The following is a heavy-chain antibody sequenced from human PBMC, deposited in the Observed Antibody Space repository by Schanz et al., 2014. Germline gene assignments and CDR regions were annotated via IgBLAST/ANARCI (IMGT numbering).Heavy chain of an antibody. D-gene: IGHD2-2*01. Sequence: QVLLVQSGAEVKQPGASVKVSCKASGYTFTGYYIHWVRQAPGQGFEWMGWINPLSGATDYAPTFQGRVSMTRDTSISTAYMELSSLRSEDTAVYYCARAPTAYCSDTSCLGTPFDYWGQGTLVTVSS. J-gene: IGHJ4*02. CDR2: INPLSGAT. V-gene: IGHV1-2*02. CDR1: GYTFTGYY. CDR3: ARAPTAYCSDTSCLGTPFDY.